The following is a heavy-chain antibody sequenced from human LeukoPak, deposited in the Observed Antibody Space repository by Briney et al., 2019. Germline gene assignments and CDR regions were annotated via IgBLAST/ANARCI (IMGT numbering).Heavy chain of an antibody. CDR2: ISYRGTT. CDR1: GGSISSEDHF. D-gene: IGHD3-3*01. Sequence: PSETLSLTCAVSGGSISSEDHFWGWIRQPPGKGLEWIGTISYRGTTYYNPSLKSRVTISQEMSKNHLSLRLTSVIVADMAVYYCAKILGDDLFDAFDIWGQGTLVSVSS. V-gene: IGHV4-39*02. J-gene: IGHJ3*02. CDR3: AKILGDDLFDAFDI.